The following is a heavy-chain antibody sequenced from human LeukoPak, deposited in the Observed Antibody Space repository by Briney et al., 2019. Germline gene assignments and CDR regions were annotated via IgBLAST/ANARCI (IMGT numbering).Heavy chain of an antibody. CDR1: GYSFGNRW. D-gene: IGHD6-19*01. J-gene: IGHJ6*02. CDR3: ARVGWGSYYYYAMDV. V-gene: IGHV5-51*01. CDR2: IYPDDSDT. Sequence: GESLKISCEGSGYSFGNRWIGWVRQMPGKGLEWMGIIYPDDSDTIYNPSFEGQVTISADTSISTAYLQWSSLKASDTAMYDCARVGWGSYYYYAMDVWGQGTTVTVSS.